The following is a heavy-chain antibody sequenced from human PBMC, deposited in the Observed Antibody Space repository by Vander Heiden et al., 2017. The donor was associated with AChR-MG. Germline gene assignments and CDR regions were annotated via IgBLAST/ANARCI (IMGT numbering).Heavy chain of an antibody. Sequence: EVLLVQSGAEVKKPGESLKISCKASGYNFTTDWIGWVRQMPGKGLEWMGIIHPQDSDTTYSPSFQGQVIISADKALRTAYLHWRSLKASDTAMYYCARHVDPFQGIIDSWGQGTLVTVSS. CDR2: IHPQDSDT. D-gene: IGHD3-10*01. CDR3: ARHVDPFQGIIDS. V-gene: IGHV5-51*01. CDR1: GYNFTTDW. J-gene: IGHJ4*02.